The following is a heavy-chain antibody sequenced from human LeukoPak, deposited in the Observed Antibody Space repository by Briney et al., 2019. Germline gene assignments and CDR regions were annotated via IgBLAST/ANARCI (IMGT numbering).Heavy chain of an antibody. Sequence: PSETLSLTCTVSGGSMTTHRWNWIRQTPGKGLEWIGYVFDSGRTKENPSLKSRVTLSADTSKNQLSLRLSSVTAADTAVYYCTTIKRGNIFGYFDFWGQGTLVTVSS. J-gene: IGHJ4*02. CDR2: VFDSGRT. CDR1: GGSMTTHR. V-gene: IGHV4-59*11. CDR3: TTIKRGNIFGYFDF. D-gene: IGHD5-18*01.